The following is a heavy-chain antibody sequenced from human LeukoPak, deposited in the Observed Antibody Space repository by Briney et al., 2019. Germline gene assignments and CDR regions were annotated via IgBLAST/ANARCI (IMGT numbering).Heavy chain of an antibody. Sequence: ASVKVSCKASGYTFTGYYMHWVRQAPGQGLEWMGWMNPNSGDTNHAQKFQGRVTMTRDTSISTGYMELSSLRSEDTAVYYCARDNDSRDPPHFDYWGQGTLVTVSS. CDR1: GYTFTGYY. CDR2: MNPNSGDT. V-gene: IGHV1-2*02. D-gene: IGHD3-16*01. J-gene: IGHJ4*02. CDR3: ARDNDSRDPPHFDY.